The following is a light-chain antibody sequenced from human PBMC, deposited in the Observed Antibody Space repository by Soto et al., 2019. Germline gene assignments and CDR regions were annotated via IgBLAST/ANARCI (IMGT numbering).Light chain of an antibody. CDR3: QQVNVYPST. V-gene: IGKV3-20*01. CDR2: GAS. CDR1: QSVSSSY. J-gene: IGKJ4*01. Sequence: EIVLTQSPGTLSLSPGERATLSCRASQSVSSSYLAWYQQKPGQAPRLLIYGASSRATGIPDRFSGGGSGTDFTLTISSLQPEDFATYYCQQVNVYPSTFGGGTKVDIK.